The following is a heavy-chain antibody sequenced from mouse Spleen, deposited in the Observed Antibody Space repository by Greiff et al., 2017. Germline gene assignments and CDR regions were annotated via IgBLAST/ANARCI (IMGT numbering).Heavy chain of an antibody. V-gene: IGHV1-64*01. CDR3: ARHEVLLLYYAMDY. J-gene: IGHJ4*01. CDR1: GYTFTSYW. Sequence: VQLQQPGAELVKPGASVKLSCKASGYTFTSYWMHWVKQRPGQGLEWIGMIHPNSGSTKYNEKFKSKATLTVDKSSSTAYMQLSSLTSEDSAVYFCARHEVLLLYYAMDYWGQGTSVTVSS. CDR2: IHPNSGST. D-gene: IGHD2-1*01.